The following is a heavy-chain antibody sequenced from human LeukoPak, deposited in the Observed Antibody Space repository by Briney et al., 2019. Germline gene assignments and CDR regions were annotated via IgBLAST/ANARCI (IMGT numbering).Heavy chain of an antibody. V-gene: IGHV4-59*01. CDR3: ARSGSYSSFSDY. J-gene: IGHJ4*02. Sequence: PSETLSLTCTVSGGSISSYYWSWIRQPPGKGLEWIGYIYYSGSTNYNPSLKSRVTISVDTSKNQFSLKLSSVTAAYTAVYYCARSGSYSSFSDYWGQGTLVTVSS. CDR2: IYYSGST. D-gene: IGHD1-26*01. CDR1: GGSISSYY.